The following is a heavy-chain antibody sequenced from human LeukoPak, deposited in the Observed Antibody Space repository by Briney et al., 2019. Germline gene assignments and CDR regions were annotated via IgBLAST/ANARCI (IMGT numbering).Heavy chain of an antibody. CDR3: ARVYDGRWLQTKREYFDY. Sequence: SETLSLTCAVYGGSFSGYYWNWIRQPPGKGMEWIGEINHSGSTNYNPSLKSRVTISVDTSKNQFSLKLSSVTAADTAVYYCARVYDGRWLQTKREYFDYWGQGTLVTVSS. J-gene: IGHJ4*02. CDR2: INHSGST. CDR1: GGSFSGYY. V-gene: IGHV4-34*01. D-gene: IGHD5-24*01.